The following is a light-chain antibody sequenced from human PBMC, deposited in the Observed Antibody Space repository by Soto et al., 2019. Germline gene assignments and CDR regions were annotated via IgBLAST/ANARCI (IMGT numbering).Light chain of an antibody. CDR2: GAS. V-gene: IGKV3-20*01. CDR1: QSVRSNY. J-gene: IGKJ2*01. CDR3: QHYGSSAYT. Sequence: EFVLTQSPGTLSLSPGERATLSCMASQSVRSNYLAWYQQKPGQSPRLLIYGASNRATGIPDRFSGSGSGTDFTLTISRLEPEDFAVFYCQHYGSSAYTFGQGTTLEIK.